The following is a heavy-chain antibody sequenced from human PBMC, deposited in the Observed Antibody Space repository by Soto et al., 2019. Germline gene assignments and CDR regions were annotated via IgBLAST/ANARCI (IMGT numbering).Heavy chain of an antibody. CDR3: ARDTSPFGDDAFDI. CDR2: IKQDGSEK. J-gene: IGHJ3*02. D-gene: IGHD3-16*01. V-gene: IGHV3-7*01. CDR1: GSGFTFSSYW. Sequence: GGSLRLSCVASGSGFTFSSYWMSWVRQAPGKGLEWVANIKQDGSEKYYVDSVKGRFTISRDNAKNSLYLQMNSLRAEDTAVYYCARDTSPFGDDAFDIWGQGTMVTVSS.